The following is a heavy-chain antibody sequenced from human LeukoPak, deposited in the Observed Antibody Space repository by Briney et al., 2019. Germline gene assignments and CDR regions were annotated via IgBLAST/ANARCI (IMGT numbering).Heavy chain of an antibody. CDR2: IYYSGST. J-gene: IGHJ5*02. D-gene: IGHD3-9*01. CDR1: GGSVSSGSYD. CDR3: ARVEDYDILTLGP. V-gene: IGHV4-61*01. Sequence: SETLSLTCTVSGGSVSSGSYDWGWIRQPPGKGLEWIGYIYYSGSTNYNPSLKSRVTISVDTSKNQFSLKLSSVTAADTAVYYCARVEDYDILTLGPWGQGTLVTVSS.